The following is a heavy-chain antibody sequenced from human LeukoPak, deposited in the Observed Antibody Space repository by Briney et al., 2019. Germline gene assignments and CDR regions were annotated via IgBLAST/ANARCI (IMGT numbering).Heavy chain of an antibody. D-gene: IGHD6-19*01. CDR3: ARVPRSGGSIDY. V-gene: IGHV3-11*01. CDR2: ISSSGGTT. J-gene: IGHJ4*02. CDR1: GFTFSDYY. Sequence: GGSLRLSCAASGFTFSDYYMTWIRQAPGKGLEWVSYISSSGGTTHYADSVKGRFTISRSNAKNSLFVQMSNLRAEDTAVYYCARVPRSGGSIDYWGQGTLVTVSS.